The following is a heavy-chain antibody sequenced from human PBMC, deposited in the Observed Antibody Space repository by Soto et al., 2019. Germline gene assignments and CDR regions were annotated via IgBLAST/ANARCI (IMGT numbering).Heavy chain of an antibody. V-gene: IGHV1-3*01. CDR1: GNTVPNYP. J-gene: IGHJ5*01. D-gene: IGHD2-8*01. CDR2: INAGNGNT. CDR3: VRLIGNSWLDS. Sequence: ALVKLSRKASGNTVPNYPIDWLRLAPRQRLERKGWINAGNGNTYYSEHFQGRVTFTRDTSNHQLSLHLNSVTPDDTAVYYGVRLIGNSWLDSWGQGTLVTVSS.